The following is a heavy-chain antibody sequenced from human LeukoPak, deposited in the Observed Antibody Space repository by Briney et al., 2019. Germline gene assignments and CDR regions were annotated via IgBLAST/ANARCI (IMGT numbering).Heavy chain of an antibody. CDR1: GGSFNGYY. Sequence: SETLSLTCAVYGGSFNGYYWSWIRQPPGKGLEWIGEINHSGSTNYNPSLKSRVTISVDTSKNQFSLKLSSVTAADTAVYYCARGTDYPNYYYYYMDVWGKGTTVTVSS. V-gene: IGHV4-34*01. CDR2: INHSGST. J-gene: IGHJ6*03. CDR3: ARGTDYPNYYYYYMDV. D-gene: IGHD4-11*01.